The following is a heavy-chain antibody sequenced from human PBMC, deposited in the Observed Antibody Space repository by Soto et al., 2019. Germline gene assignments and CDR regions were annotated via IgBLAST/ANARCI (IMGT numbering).Heavy chain of an antibody. CDR3: ARKMNYYDSSGYHGYFDS. J-gene: IGHJ4*02. V-gene: IGHV3-23*01. D-gene: IGHD3-22*01. CDR1: GFTFSSYA. CDR2: TSGSGGST. Sequence: PGGSLRLSCAASGFTFSSYAMSWVRQAPGKGLEWVSATSGSGGSTYYADSVKGRFTISRDNSKNTLYLQMNSLRAEDTAVYYCARKMNYYDSSGYHGYFDSWGQGTLVTVSS.